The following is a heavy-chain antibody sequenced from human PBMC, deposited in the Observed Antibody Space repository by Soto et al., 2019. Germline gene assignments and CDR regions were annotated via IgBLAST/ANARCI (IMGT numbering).Heavy chain of an antibody. Sequence: GGSLEISFQGSGYRFSTYWIHWVRQLPGQGLESVGIIYPADSDTGYSPSFQGQVTTSADKTISTTYLQWSSLKASDTAMYFCARRYIAAPATAFDLCGQGTLVTVSS. CDR1: GYRFSTYW. V-gene: IGHV5-51*01. CDR3: ARRYIAAPATAFDL. CDR2: IYPADSDT. J-gene: IGHJ4*02. D-gene: IGHD6-13*01.